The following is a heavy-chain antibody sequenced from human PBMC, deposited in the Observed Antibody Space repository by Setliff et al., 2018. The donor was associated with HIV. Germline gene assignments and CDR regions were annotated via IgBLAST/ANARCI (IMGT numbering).Heavy chain of an antibody. CDR3: ARRFGEVYDWIDP. J-gene: IGHJ5*02. Sequence: TSETLSLTCTVSGGSISSYYWSWIRQPAGKRLEFIGRISAAGTINYNPSLKSRVTMSLDTSKNQFSLRLKSVTAADTAVYYCARRFGEVYDWIDPWGQGTLVTVSS. CDR1: GGSISSYY. V-gene: IGHV4-4*07. D-gene: IGHD3-10*01. CDR2: ISAAGTI.